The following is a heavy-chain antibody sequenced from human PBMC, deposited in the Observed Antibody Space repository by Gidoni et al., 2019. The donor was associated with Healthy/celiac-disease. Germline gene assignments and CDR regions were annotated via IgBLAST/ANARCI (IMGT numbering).Heavy chain of an antibody. D-gene: IGHD3-16*02. Sequence: EVQLLESGGGLVQPGGSLRLSCAASGFTFRSYAMSWVRQAPGKGLEWVSAISGSGGSTYYADSVKGRFTISRDNSKNTLYLQMNSLRAEDTAVYYCAKSPPFDYVWGSYRSPFDYWGQGTLVTVSS. CDR1: GFTFRSYA. CDR2: ISGSGGST. CDR3: AKSPPFDYVWGSYRSPFDY. V-gene: IGHV3-23*01. J-gene: IGHJ4*02.